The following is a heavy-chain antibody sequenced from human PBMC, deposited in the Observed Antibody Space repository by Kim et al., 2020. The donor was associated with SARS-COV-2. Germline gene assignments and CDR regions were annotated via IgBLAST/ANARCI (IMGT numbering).Heavy chain of an antibody. CDR1: GVSFSGSY. J-gene: IGHJ2*01. CDR3: ARAPGRGGDRPKGLDR. V-gene: IGHV4-34*01. CDR2: INHSGST. D-gene: IGHD3-16*01. Sequence: SETLSLTCAVYGVSFSGSYWSWIRQPPGKGLEWIGEINHSGSTNYNPSLKSRVTISVDTSKNQFSLKLSSVTAADTAVYYCARAPGRGGDRPKGLDRWGR.